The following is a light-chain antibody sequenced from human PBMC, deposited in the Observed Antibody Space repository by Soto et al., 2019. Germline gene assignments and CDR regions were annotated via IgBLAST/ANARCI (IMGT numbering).Light chain of an antibody. CDR3: SSYTTPSTLL. J-gene: IGLJ3*02. CDR2: EVR. V-gene: IGLV2-14*01. Sequence: QSALTQPASVSGSLGQSITISCTGSNRDIGAYNLVSWYQQYPDTAPKLIIYEVRNRPSGVFYRFTGSRSGNTASLTIYALQADDESTFSCSSYTTPSTLLFGGGTKLTVL. CDR1: NRDIGAYNL.